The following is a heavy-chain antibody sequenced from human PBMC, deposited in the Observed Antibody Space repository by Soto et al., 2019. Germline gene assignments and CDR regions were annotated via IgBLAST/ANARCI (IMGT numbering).Heavy chain of an antibody. J-gene: IGHJ4*02. V-gene: IGHV3-30*03. CDR1: GFTFSSYG. Sequence: GGSLRLSCAASGFTFSSYGMHWVRQAPGKGLEWVAVISYDGSNKYYADSVKGRFTISRDKSKNTLYLQMNSLRAEDTAVYYFSISYDYIWGSYPTSPFDYWGQGTLVTVSS. CDR3: SISYDYIWGSYPTSPFDY. CDR2: ISYDGSNK. D-gene: IGHD3-16*02.